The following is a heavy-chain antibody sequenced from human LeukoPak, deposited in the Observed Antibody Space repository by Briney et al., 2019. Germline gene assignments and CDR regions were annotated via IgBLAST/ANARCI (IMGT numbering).Heavy chain of an antibody. CDR2: TYYRSKWYL. J-gene: IGHJ4*02. D-gene: IGHD6-13*01. V-gene: IGHV6-1*01. Sequence: SQTLSLTCAISGDSVSGNSVAWNWIRQSPSRGLEWLGRTYYRSKWYLDYAGFVNGRITINADTSKNQVSLQLHSVTPEDTAMYYCTRFYSTNSFDYWGQGTLVTVSS. CDR3: TRFYSTNSFDY. CDR1: GDSVSGNSVA.